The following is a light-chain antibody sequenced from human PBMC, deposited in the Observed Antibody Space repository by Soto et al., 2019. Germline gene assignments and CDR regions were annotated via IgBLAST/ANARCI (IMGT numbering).Light chain of an antibody. CDR3: QQFSSYPLT. J-gene: IGKJ4*01. CDR2: GAS. V-gene: IGKV3-20*01. Sequence: EIVLTQSPGTLSLSPGERATLSCRASQSVCSSCLAWYQQKPGQAPRLLIYGASSRATGIPDRFSGGGSGTDFTLTISRLEPEDFAVYYCQQFSSYPLTFGGGTKVDI. CDR1: QSVCSSC.